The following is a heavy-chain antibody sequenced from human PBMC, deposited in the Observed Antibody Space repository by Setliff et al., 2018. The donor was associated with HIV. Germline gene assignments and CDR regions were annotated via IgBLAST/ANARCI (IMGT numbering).Heavy chain of an antibody. V-gene: IGHV4-61*09. CDR1: GGSISSGSYY. Sequence: SETLSLTCSVSGGSISSGSYYWSWIRQPAGKGLEWIGHTYTSGSTNYNPSLKSRVTISVYTSKNQFSLKLSSVTAADTAVYYCARDGYYYDSSGYYSLFDYWGQGTLVTVSS. D-gene: IGHD3-22*01. CDR2: TYTSGST. J-gene: IGHJ4*02. CDR3: ARDGYYYDSSGYYSLFDY.